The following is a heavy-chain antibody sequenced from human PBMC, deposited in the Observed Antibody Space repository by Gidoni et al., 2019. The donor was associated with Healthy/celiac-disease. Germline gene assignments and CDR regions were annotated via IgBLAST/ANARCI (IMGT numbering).Heavy chain of an antibody. J-gene: IGHJ6*02. CDR2: IIPSLGIA. V-gene: IGHV1-69*02. D-gene: IGHD2-21*01. Sequence: QVQLVQSGAEVKQPGSSVTVSCKASAGTFSSYTISCVRQAPGQGLEWMGRIIPSLGIANYAQKFQGRVTITADKSTSTAYMELSSLRSEDTAVYYCARTYCGGDCYSNYYYGMDVWGQGTTVTVSS. CDR3: ARTYCGGDCYSNYYYGMDV. CDR1: AGTFSSYT.